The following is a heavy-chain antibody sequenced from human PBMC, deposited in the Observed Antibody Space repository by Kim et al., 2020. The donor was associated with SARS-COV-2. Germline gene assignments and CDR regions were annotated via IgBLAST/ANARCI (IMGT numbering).Heavy chain of an antibody. CDR3: ARDGGSGSYSADY. J-gene: IGHJ4*02. V-gene: IGHV3-30*01. D-gene: IGHD3-10*01. Sequence: YADSVKGRFTISRDNSKNTLYLQMNSRRAEDTAVYYCARDGGSGSYSADYWGQGTLVTVSS.